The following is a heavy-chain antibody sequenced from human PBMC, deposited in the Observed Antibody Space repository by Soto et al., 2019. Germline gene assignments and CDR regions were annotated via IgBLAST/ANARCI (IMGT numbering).Heavy chain of an antibody. J-gene: IGHJ6*04. Sequence: PGESLNISCKVSGYIFTSYFIIWVRQMAGKGLEWMGRIDPIDSYTNYSTSFQGHVNISADKSISTAYLQWSSLKASDTAMYYCERQRRIADKKVWGKGNTVTVSS. D-gene: IGHD6-13*01. V-gene: IGHV5-10-1*01. CDR2: IDPIDSYT. CDR3: ERQRRIADKKV. CDR1: GYIFTSYF.